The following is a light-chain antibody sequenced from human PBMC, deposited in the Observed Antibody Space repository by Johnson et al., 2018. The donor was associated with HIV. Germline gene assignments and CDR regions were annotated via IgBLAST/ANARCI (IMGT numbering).Light chain of an antibody. J-gene: IGLJ1*01. CDR2: ENK. V-gene: IGLV1-51*02. Sequence: QSMLTQPPSVSAAPGQKVTISCSGSSSNIGINYVSWYQQLPGTAPKLLIYENKRRPSGIPDRFSGSKSGTSATLGITGLQTGDEGDYYCGTWDGSLSAGAVVGTGTKVTVL. CDR3: GTWDGSLSAGAV. CDR1: SSNIGINY.